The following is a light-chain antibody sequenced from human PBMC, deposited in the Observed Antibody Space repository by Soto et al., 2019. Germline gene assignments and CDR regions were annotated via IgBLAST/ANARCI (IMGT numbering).Light chain of an antibody. CDR1: QSVSSN. J-gene: IGKJ2*01. V-gene: IGKV3-15*01. CDR2: GAS. Sequence: EIVMTQSPATLSVSPGERATLSCRASQSVSSNFAWYQQKPHQAPRLLIYGASTRATGIPARFSGSGCGTEFTLTNSSLQSEDFAIYYCQHFNIWPYTFGQGTKVDIK. CDR3: QHFNIWPYT.